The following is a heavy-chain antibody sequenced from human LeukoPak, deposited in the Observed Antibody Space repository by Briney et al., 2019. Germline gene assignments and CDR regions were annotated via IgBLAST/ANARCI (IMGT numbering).Heavy chain of an antibody. J-gene: IGHJ4*02. CDR1: GFTVSGSA. D-gene: IGHD3-9*01. V-gene: IGHV3-73*01. Sequence: TGGSLRLSCAASGFTVSGSAMHWVRQASGQGLEWVGRTRSKANSYATAYAASVKGRFTISRDDSKNTAFLQMNSLKSEDTAVYYCTTLAGDEYFDISRGPDWGQGTLVTVSS. CDR3: TTLAGDEYFDISRGPD. CDR2: TRSKANSYAT.